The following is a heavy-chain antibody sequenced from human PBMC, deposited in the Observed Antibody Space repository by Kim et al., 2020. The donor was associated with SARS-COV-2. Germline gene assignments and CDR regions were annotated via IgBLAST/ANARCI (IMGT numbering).Heavy chain of an antibody. Sequence: SETLSLTCTVSGGSISSSSYYWGWIRQPPGKRLEWIGSIYYSGPTYYKPSLKSRVTISVDTSKNQFSLKLSSVTAADTAVYYCARLFGGTGKYYFEYWGQGTLVTVSS. CDR3: ARLFGGTGKYYFEY. V-gene: IGHV4-39*01. CDR2: IYYSGPT. D-gene: IGHD3-16*01. J-gene: IGHJ4*02. CDR1: GGSISSSSYY.